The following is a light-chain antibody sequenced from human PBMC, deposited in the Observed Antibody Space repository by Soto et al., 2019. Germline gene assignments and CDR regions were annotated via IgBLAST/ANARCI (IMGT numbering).Light chain of an antibody. J-gene: IGKJ1*01. V-gene: IGKV1-5*01. CDR2: DVA. Sequence: DIQMTQSPSTLSASVRDRVTITCRASQSISPWLAWYQQKPGKAPKLLIYDVARLEGGVPSRFSGSGSGTEFTLTINSLHPDDSATYYCQQYNTYCTFGQGTKVDIK. CDR1: QSISPW. CDR3: QQYNTYCT.